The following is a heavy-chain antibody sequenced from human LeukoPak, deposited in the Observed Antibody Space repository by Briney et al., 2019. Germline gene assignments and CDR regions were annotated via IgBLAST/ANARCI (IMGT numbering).Heavy chain of an antibody. V-gene: IGHV4-31*03. CDR3: ARGEDYGDYNYYYGMDV. J-gene: IGHJ6*02. Sequence: SQTLSLTCTVSGGSISSGGYYWSWIRQHPGKGLVWIGYSYYSGSTYYDPSLKSRVTISVDTSKNQFSLRVTSVTAADTAVYYCARGEDYGDYNYYYGMDVWGQGTTVTVSS. CDR1: GGSISSGGYY. CDR2: SYYSGST. D-gene: IGHD4-17*01.